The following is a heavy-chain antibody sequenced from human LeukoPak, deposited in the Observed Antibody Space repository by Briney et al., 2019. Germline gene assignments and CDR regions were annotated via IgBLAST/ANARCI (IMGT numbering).Heavy chain of an antibody. CDR3: AKEMDCTNGVCLYFDY. CDR1: GFTFSSYA. J-gene: IGHJ4*02. D-gene: IGHD2-8*01. V-gene: IGHV3-23*01. CDR2: ISGGGDST. Sequence: GGSLRLSCAASGFTFSSYAMSWVRQAPGKGLEWVSAISGGGDSTFYADSVKGRFTISRDNSKNTLYLQMSSLRAEDTAIYYCAKEMDCTNGVCLYFDYWGQGTLVTVSS.